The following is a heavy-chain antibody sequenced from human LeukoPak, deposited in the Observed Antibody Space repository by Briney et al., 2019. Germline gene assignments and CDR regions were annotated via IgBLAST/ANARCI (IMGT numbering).Heavy chain of an antibody. V-gene: IGHV4-59*08. CDR1: GGSISGYY. J-gene: IGHJ4*02. Sequence: SETLSLTCTVSGGSISGYYWSWIRQPPGKGLEWIGYIYYSGSTNYNPSLKSRATISVDTSKNQFSLKLSSVTAADTAVYYCARRLRSRGPFDYWGQGTLVTVSS. CDR3: ARRLRSRGPFDY. CDR2: IYYSGST.